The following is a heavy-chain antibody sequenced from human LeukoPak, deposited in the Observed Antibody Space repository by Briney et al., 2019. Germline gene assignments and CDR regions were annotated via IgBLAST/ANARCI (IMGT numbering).Heavy chain of an antibody. J-gene: IGHJ4*02. D-gene: IGHD2-2*01. CDR2: IYYSGST. Sequence: SETLSLTCTVSGGSISSYYWSWIRQPPGKVLEWIGYIYYSGSTNYNPSLKSRATISVDTSKNQFSLKLSSVTAADTAVYYCARGGDIVVVPAATIYDLWGQGTLVTVSS. V-gene: IGHV4-59*01. CDR1: GGSISSYY. CDR3: ARGGDIVVVPAATIYDL.